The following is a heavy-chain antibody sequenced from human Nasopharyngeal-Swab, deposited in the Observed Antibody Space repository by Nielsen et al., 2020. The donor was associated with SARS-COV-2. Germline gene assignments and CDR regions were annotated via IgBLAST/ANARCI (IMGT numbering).Heavy chain of an antibody. D-gene: IGHD1-26*01. CDR3: ARDRRGSYYDIKFDY. J-gene: IGHJ4*02. Sequence: ASVKVSCKASGYTFTSYGISWVRQAPGQGLEWMGIINPSGGSTSYAQKFQGRVTMTRDTSTSTVYMELSSLRSEDTAVYYCARDRRGSYYDIKFDYWGQGTLVTVSS. CDR1: GYTFTSYG. V-gene: IGHV1-46*01. CDR2: INPSGGST.